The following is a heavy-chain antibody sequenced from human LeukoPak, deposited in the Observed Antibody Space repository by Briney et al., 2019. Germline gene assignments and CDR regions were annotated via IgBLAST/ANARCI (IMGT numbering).Heavy chain of an antibody. Sequence: PSETLSLTCTVSGGSISSYYWSWIRQPPGKGLEWIGYIYYSGSANYNPSLKSRVTISVDTSKNQFSLKLSSVTPADTAVYYCARETGGDEGGYFDSWGQGTLVTVSS. J-gene: IGHJ4*02. CDR2: IYYSGSA. D-gene: IGHD2-21*02. V-gene: IGHV4-59*01. CDR1: GGSISSYY. CDR3: ARETGGDEGGYFDS.